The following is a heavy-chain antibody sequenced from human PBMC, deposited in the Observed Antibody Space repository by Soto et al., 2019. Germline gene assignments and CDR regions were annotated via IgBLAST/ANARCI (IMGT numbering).Heavy chain of an antibody. J-gene: IGHJ6*02. D-gene: IGHD1-1*01. Sequence: GGSLRLSCEVSGFTLTSYGMNWVRQAPDKGLEWVSTIGRGGDTFYADSVRGRFTISRDNSKNTLFLQMNSLRAEDTALYFCAKDGTTAGIHYYGMDIWGQGTTVTVAS. V-gene: IGHV3-23*01. CDR1: GFTLTSYG. CDR3: AKDGTTAGIHYYGMDI. CDR2: IGRGGDT.